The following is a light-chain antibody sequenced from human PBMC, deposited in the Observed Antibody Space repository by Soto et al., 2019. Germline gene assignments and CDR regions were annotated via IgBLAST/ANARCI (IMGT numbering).Light chain of an antibody. CDR1: QSVSSN. J-gene: IGKJ1*01. V-gene: IGKV3-15*01. CDR2: DAS. Sequence: EIVMTQSPATLSVSPGERATLSCRASQSVSSNLAWYQQKPGQAPRLLIYDASTRATGIPARFSGSESGTEFTLTISSLQSEDFAVYYCQQYNNWPPWTFGQGTKVEIK. CDR3: QQYNNWPPWT.